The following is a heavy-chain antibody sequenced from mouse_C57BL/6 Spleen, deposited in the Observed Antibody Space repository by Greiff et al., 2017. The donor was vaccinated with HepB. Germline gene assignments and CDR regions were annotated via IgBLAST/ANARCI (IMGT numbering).Heavy chain of an antibody. V-gene: IGHV1-85*01. J-gene: IGHJ2*01. CDR2: IYPRDGST. Sequence: VKLQQSGPELVKPGASVKLSCKASGYTFTSYDINWVKQRPGQGLEWIGWIYPRDGSTKYNEKFKGKATLTVDTSSSTAYMELHSLTSEDSAVYFCARPFYGSSLYYFDYWGQGTTLTVSS. D-gene: IGHD1-1*01. CDR1: GYTFTSYD. CDR3: ARPFYGSSLYYFDY.